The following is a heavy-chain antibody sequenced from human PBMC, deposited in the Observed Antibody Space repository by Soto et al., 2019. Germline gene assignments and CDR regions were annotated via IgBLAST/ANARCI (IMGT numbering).Heavy chain of an antibody. CDR2: ILVGGST. CDR3: AKATATSGGAFEI. CDR1: GFICSSYD. Sequence: GGSLRLSCAVSGFICSSYDMSWVRQAPGQGLEWVSTILVGGSTHYEDSVKGRFTISRDTSKNTVYLQMNSLTAGDTAFYYCAKATATSGGAFEIYGQGTMVTVSS. J-gene: IGHJ3*02. D-gene: IGHD1-26*01. V-gene: IGHV3-23*01.